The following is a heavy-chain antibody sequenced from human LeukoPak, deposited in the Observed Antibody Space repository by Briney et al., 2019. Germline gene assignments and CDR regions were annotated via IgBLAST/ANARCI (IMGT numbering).Heavy chain of an antibody. V-gene: IGHV3-66*01. Sequence: GGSLRLSCAATGFTVSGSYMSWVRQAPGKGLGWVSIIYDAASTYYADSVKGRFTISRDSSKNTLYLQMESLRAEDTGVYFCARAVVGSGSLYWGQGTLVTVSS. CDR1: GFTVSGSY. CDR3: ARAVVGSGSLY. CDR2: IYDAAST. J-gene: IGHJ4*02. D-gene: IGHD3-10*01.